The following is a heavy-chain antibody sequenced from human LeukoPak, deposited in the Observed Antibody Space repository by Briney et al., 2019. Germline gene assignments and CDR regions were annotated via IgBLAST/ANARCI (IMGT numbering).Heavy chain of an antibody. CDR3: ARDPLYSSGWSGNWFDP. CDR1: GFTVSSNY. CDR2: IYSDGST. D-gene: IGHD6-19*01. V-gene: IGHV3-53*01. J-gene: IGHJ5*02. Sequence: GGSLRLSCAASGFTVSSNYMTWVRQAPGKGLEWVSVIYSDGSTYYADSVKGRFTISRDKSKNTLYLQMNSLRAEDTAVYYCARDPLYSSGWSGNWFDPWGQGTLVTVSS.